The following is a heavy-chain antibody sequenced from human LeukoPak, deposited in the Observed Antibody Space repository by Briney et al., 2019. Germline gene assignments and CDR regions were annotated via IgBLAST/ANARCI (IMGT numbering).Heavy chain of an antibody. V-gene: IGHV3-48*03. Sequence: GGSLRLSCAASGFTFSSYEMNWVRQAPGKGLEWVSYITSSGSTIYYADSVKGRFTISRDNAKNSLYLQMNSLRAEDTAVYYCARDMRLSYVYDAFDTWGQGTMVTVSS. CDR2: ITSSGSTI. CDR1: GFTFSSYE. D-gene: IGHD1-26*01. J-gene: IGHJ3*02. CDR3: ARDMRLSYVYDAFDT.